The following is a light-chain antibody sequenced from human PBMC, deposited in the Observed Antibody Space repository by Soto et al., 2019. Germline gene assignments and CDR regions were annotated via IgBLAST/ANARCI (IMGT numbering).Light chain of an antibody. J-gene: IGLJ2*01. CDR2: SNN. CDR3: VAWDDSLNGPE. Sequence: QSVLTQPPSASGTPGQRVTISCSGSSSNIGTNTVNWYQQLPGTAPKLLIYSNNQRPSGVPDRFSGSKSGTSASLAISGLQSEDEADYYCVAWDDSLNGPEFGGGTQLTVL. CDR1: SSNIGTNT. V-gene: IGLV1-44*01.